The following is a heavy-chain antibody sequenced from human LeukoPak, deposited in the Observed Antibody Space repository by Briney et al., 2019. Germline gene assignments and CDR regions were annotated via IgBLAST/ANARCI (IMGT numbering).Heavy chain of an antibody. CDR3: TTVERWLLRSSPY. J-gene: IGHJ4*02. Sequence: PGGSLSLSCAASGFTFSNAWMTWVRQAPGRGLEWVGRIKTKIDDETTDYAAPVKGRFTISRDDSKNTLFLQMNSLKTDDTAVYYCTTVERWLLRSSPYWGQGTLVTVSS. V-gene: IGHV3-15*01. CDR1: GFTFSNAW. D-gene: IGHD5-24*01. CDR2: IKTKIDDETT.